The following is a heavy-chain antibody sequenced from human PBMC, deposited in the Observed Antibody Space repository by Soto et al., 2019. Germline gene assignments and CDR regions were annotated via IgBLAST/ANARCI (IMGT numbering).Heavy chain of an antibody. CDR3: ARDAPNWTYQLTRY. D-gene: IGHD2-2*01. J-gene: IGHJ4*02. CDR2: IIPIFGTA. Sequence: GASVKVSCKASGGTFSSYAISWVRQAPGQGLEWMGGIIPIFGTANYAQKFQGRVTITADKSTSTAYMELSSLRSEDTAVYYCARDAPNWTYQLTRYWGRGTQVTVSS. CDR1: GGTFSSYA. V-gene: IGHV1-69*06.